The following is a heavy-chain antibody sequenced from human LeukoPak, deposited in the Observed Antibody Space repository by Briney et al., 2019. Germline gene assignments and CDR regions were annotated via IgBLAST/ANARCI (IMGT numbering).Heavy chain of an antibody. J-gene: IGHJ4*02. CDR2: IIPIFGTA. CDR1: GYSFTSYD. D-gene: IGHD2/OR15-2a*01. CDR3: ANGEGTPNYFKSKPFDS. V-gene: IGHV1-69*06. Sequence: GASVKVSCKASGYSFTSYDISWVRQAPGQGLEWMGGIIPIFGTANYAQKFQGRVTITADKSTSTAYMELSSLRSEDTAVYYCANGEGTPNYFKSKPFDSRGQGTLVTVSS.